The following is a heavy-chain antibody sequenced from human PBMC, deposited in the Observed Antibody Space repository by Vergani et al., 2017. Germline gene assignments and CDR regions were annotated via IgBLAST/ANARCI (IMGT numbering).Heavy chain of an antibody. CDR3: AKYLRDSTDGLPDS. Sequence: EVQLLESGGGLVQPGGSRRLSCAGAGFTFDTYTMAYVRQAPGKGLEWVATISSGGGDIFYADSVKGRFTVSRDNSKDILYLQMDSLRSEDTALYYCAKYLRDSTDGLPDSGGPGTLVIVSS. V-gene: IGHV3-23*01. D-gene: IGHD2-21*02. CDR1: GFTFDTYT. CDR2: ISSGGGDI. J-gene: IGHJ4*02.